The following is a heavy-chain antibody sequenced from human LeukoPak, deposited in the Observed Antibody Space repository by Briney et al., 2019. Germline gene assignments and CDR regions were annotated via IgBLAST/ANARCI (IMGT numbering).Heavy chain of an antibody. D-gene: IGHD6-13*01. J-gene: IGHJ5*02. Sequence: GGSLRLSCAASGFTFSDYYMSWIRQAPGKGLEWVSYISSSGSTIYYADSVKGRFTISRDNAKNSLYLQMNSLRAEDTAVYYCARDRYSSSWYGPTGFDPWGQGTLVTVSS. CDR1: GFTFSDYY. CDR3: ARDRYSSSWYGPTGFDP. CDR2: ISSSGSTI. V-gene: IGHV3-11*01.